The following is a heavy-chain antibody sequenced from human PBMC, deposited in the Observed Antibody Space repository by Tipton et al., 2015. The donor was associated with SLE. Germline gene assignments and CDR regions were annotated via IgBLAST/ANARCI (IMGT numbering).Heavy chain of an antibody. CDR2: IYYSGST. CDR1: GGSISSYY. D-gene: IGHD3-10*01. J-gene: IGHJ3*02. CDR3: ARVSGGSGIGAFDI. Sequence: TLSLTCTVSGGSISSYYWSWIRQPPGKGLEWIGYIYYSGSTNYNPSLKSRVTISVDTFKNQFSLKLSSVTAADTAVYYCARVSGGSGIGAFDIWGQGTMVTVSS. V-gene: IGHV4-59*01.